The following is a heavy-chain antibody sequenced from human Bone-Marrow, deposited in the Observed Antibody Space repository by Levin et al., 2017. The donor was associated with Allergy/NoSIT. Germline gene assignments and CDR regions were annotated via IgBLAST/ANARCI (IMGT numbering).Heavy chain of an antibody. D-gene: IGHD3-10*01. CDR1: GYTFTDYG. CDR3: ARARDGYYGSGSFDF. V-gene: IGHV1-18*01. Sequence: EASVKVSCKASGYTFTDYGISWVRQAPGQGLEWMGWINVNNGHTNYVQKFQGRVTMTTDTSTSTAYMELRSLRSDDTAIYYCARARDGYYGSGSFDFWGQGALLTVSS. CDR2: INVNNGHT. J-gene: IGHJ4*02.